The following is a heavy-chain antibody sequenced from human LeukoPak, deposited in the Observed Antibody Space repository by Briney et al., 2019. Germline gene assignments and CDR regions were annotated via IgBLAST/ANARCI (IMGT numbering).Heavy chain of an antibody. V-gene: IGHV3-30*04. CDR1: GFTFSSYA. D-gene: IGHD5-12*01. Sequence: GRSLRLSCAASGFTFSSYAMHWVRQAPGKGLEWVAVISYDGSNKYYADSVKGRFTISRNNSKNTLYLQMNSLRAEDTAVYYCARDSPDIGATIVASNYFDYWGQGTLVTVSS. CDR3: ARDSPDIGATIVASNYFDY. J-gene: IGHJ4*02. CDR2: ISYDGSNK.